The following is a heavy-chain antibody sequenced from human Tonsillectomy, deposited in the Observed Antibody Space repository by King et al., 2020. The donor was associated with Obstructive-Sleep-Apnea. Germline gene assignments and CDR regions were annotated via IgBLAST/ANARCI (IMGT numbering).Heavy chain of an antibody. CDR3: AKGNDYGRNSGRDY. V-gene: IGHV3-43D*03. CDR1: GFTFDDYA. Sequence: VQLVESGGVVVQPGGSLRLTCAASGFTFDDYAMHWVRQAPGKGLEWVSLISWDGGSTYYADSVKGRFTISRDNSKNSLYLQMNSLRAEDTAVYYCAKGNDYGRNSGRDYWGQGTLVTVSS. CDR2: ISWDGGST. D-gene: IGHD4-23*01. J-gene: IGHJ4*02.